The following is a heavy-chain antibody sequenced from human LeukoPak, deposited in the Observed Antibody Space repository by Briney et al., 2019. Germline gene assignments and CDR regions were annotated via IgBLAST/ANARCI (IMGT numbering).Heavy chain of an antibody. CDR2: IIPIFGTT. CDR1: GGTFSSYA. V-gene: IGHV1-69*06. Sequence: ASVKVSCTASGGTFSSYAISWVRQAPGQGLEWMGGIIPIFGTTNYAQKFQDRVTITADKSTSKAYMELSSLRSEDTAVYYCARVVGLTGYSSSWYSGYYYYMDVWGKGTTVTVSS. J-gene: IGHJ6*03. D-gene: IGHD6-13*01. CDR3: ARVVGLTGYSSSWYSGYYYYMDV.